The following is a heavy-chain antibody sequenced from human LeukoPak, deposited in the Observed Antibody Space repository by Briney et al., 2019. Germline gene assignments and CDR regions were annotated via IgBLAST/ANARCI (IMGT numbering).Heavy chain of an antibody. D-gene: IGHD2-8*01. Sequence: ASVKVSCKASGYTFTGYYMHWVRQAPGQGLEWMGIINPSGGSTSYAQKFQGRVTMTRDTSISTAYMEVSRLRYDDTAVYYCARLGVEDYWGQGTLVTVSS. CDR3: ARLGVEDY. CDR1: GYTFTGYY. V-gene: IGHV1-46*01. J-gene: IGHJ4*02. CDR2: INPSGGST.